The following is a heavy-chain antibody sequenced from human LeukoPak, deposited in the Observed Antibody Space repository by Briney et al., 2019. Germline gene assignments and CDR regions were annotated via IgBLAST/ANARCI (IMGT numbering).Heavy chain of an antibody. CDR1: GFTFSSYW. D-gene: IGHD3-10*02. Sequence: GSLRLSCAASGFTFSSYWMHWVRQAPGKELVWVSRINSDGSSTSYADSVKGRFTISRDNAKNSLYLQMNSLRAEDTAVYYCAELGITMIGGVWGKGTTVTISS. CDR3: AELGITMIGGV. CDR2: INSDGSST. V-gene: IGHV3-74*01. J-gene: IGHJ6*04.